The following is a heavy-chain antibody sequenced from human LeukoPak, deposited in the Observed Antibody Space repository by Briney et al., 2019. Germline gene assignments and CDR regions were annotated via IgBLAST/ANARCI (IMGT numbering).Heavy chain of an antibody. D-gene: IGHD6-13*01. V-gene: IGHV3-21*01. J-gene: IGHJ4*02. CDR3: ARGRGSSWYYFDS. Sequence: SGGSLRLSCAASGFTFSSYSMNWVRQAPGKGLEWVSSISSSSSYIYYADSVKGRFTISRDNAKNSLYLQMNSLRAEDTAVYYCARGRGSSWYYFDSWGQGTLVTVSS. CDR2: ISSSSSYI. CDR1: GFTFSSYS.